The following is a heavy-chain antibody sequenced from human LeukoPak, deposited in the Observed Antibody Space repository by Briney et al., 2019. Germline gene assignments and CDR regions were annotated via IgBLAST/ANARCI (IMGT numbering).Heavy chain of an antibody. CDR3: ASQHMVRGGGLLYYFDY. D-gene: IGHD3-10*01. V-gene: IGHV1-69*06. J-gene: IGHJ4*02. Sequence: GASVKVSCKASGGTFSSYAISWVRQAPGQGLEWMGGIIPIFGTANYAQKFQGRVTITADKSTSTAYMELSSLRSEDTAVYYCASQHMVRGGGLLYYFDYWGQGTLVTVSS. CDR1: GGTFSSYA. CDR2: IIPIFGTA.